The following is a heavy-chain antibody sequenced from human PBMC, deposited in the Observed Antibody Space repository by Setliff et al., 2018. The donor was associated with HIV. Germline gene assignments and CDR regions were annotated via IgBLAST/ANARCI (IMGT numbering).Heavy chain of an antibody. Sequence: GASVKVSCKASGYSFTNYDINWVRQAPGHGLEWVGWMSPKSGYADYAQKLQGRVTMTRNTSINTVYMELSSLKSEDTAVYYCARDKSDIVGEVWLDPWGQGTLVTVSS. V-gene: IGHV1-8*01. CDR1: GYSFTNYD. J-gene: IGHJ5*02. D-gene: IGHD2-21*01. CDR3: ARDKSDIVGEVWLDP. CDR2: MSPKSGYA.